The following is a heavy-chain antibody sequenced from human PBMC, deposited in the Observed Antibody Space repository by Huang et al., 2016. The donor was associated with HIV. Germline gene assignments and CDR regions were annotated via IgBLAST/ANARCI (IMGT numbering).Heavy chain of an antibody. CDR1: GFTVSTNY. D-gene: IGHD2-8*02. V-gene: IGHV3-53*01. Sequence: EVQLVESGGGLIQPGGSLRLSCAASGFTVSTNYITWVRQAPGKGLEWVSMIYRGGTTYYADSVKGRFTISRDDSENTRDLHMTSLRAGDTAVYYCAKEGDTGAALGYWGQGTLVTVS. CDR2: IYRGGTT. CDR3: AKEGDTGAALGY. J-gene: IGHJ4*02.